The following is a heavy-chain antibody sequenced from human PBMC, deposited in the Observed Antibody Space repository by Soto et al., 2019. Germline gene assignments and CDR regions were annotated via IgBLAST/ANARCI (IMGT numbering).Heavy chain of an antibody. CDR2: MNPNTGNS. V-gene: IGHV1-8*01. J-gene: IGHJ4*02. CDR1: GYTFTSYD. CDR3: ARRAETNGWNGFGADKYYFDF. D-gene: IGHD1-1*01. Sequence: ASVKVSCKASGYTFTSYDIYWVRQATGQGLEWMGWMNPNTGNSGYAQKFQGRVTMTSDTSISTAHMELSSLRSEDTAVYYCARRAETNGWNGFGADKYYFDFWGQGTLVTVS.